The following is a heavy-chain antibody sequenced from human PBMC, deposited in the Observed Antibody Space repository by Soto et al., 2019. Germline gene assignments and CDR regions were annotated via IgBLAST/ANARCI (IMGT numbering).Heavy chain of an antibody. CDR2: MNPNTGNS. V-gene: IGHV1-8*01. J-gene: IGHJ4*02. CDR1: GYTFTSYD. CDR3: ARRAETNGWNGFGADKYYFDF. D-gene: IGHD1-1*01. Sequence: ASVKVSCKASGYTFTSYDIYWVRQATGQGLEWMGWMNPNTGNSGYAQKFQGRVTMTSDTSISTAHMELSSLRSEDTAVYYCARRAETNGWNGFGADKYYFDFWGQGTLVTVS.